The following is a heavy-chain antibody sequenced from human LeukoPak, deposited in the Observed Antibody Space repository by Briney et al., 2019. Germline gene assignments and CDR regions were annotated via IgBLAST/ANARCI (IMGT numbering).Heavy chain of an antibody. J-gene: IGHJ4*01. Sequence: ASVKVSCKASGCTFTGYYMHWVRQAPGQGLEWMGWIIPNSGGTNYAQKFQGRVTMTGDTSISTAYMELSRRRSDDTAGYYCGGATGVVVVATTPNSDYTGHRALVTASS. CDR2: IIPNSGGT. V-gene: IGHV1-2*02. CDR3: GGATGVVVVATTPNSDY. CDR1: GCTFTGYY. D-gene: IGHD2-15*01.